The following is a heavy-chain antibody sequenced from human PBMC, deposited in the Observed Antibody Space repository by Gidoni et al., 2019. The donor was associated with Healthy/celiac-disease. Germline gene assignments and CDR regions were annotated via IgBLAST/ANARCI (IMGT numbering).Heavy chain of an antibody. CDR2: ISGSGGST. CDR1: GFTFSSYA. V-gene: IGHV3-23*01. Sequence: EVQLLESGGGVVQPGGSLRRSCAASGFTFSSYAISWVRQAPGKGLAWVSAISGSGGSTYYADSVKGRFTISRDNSKNTLYLQMNSLRAEDTAVYYCAKEHSGYDWIDYWGQGTLVTVSS. J-gene: IGHJ4*02. CDR3: AKEHSGYDWIDY. D-gene: IGHD5-12*01.